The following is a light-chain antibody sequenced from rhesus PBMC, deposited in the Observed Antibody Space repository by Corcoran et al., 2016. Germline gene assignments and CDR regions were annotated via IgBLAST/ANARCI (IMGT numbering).Light chain of an antibody. CDR2: VAS. J-gene: IGKJ2*01. Sequence: ETVVTQSPATLSLSPGERATLSCRASQSVGSYLAWYQQKPGPAPRLLLYVASSRATGIPDRFSGSGLGTDFTLTISSLEPEYVGVYYCQQSSNLLYSFGQGTKVEIK. CDR1: QSVGSY. V-gene: IGKV3-24*04. CDR3: QQSSNLLYS.